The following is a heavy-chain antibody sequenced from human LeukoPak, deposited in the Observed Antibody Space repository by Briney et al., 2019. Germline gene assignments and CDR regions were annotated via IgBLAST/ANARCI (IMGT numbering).Heavy chain of an antibody. Sequence: PGRSLRLSCAASGFTFSDYGMHWVRQAPGKGLEWVALISYDGGNKYHADSVEGRFTISRDNSKNTLYLQMNSLRTEDTAVYYCAKGTRHYYGSGSYYNDYWGQGTLVTVSS. D-gene: IGHD3-10*01. J-gene: IGHJ4*02. V-gene: IGHV3-30*18. CDR2: ISYDGGNK. CDR1: GFTFSDYG. CDR3: AKGTRHYYGSGSYYNDY.